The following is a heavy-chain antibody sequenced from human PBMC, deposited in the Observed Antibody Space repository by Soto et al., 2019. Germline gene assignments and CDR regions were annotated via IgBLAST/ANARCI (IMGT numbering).Heavy chain of an antibody. D-gene: IGHD3-3*01. V-gene: IGHV4-59*01. CDR2: IYYSGST. CDR3: ARDLRNFWSGTPDYYYYYMDV. CDR1: GGSISSYY. J-gene: IGHJ6*03. Sequence: SETLSLTCTVSGGSISSYYWSWIRQPPGKGLEWIGYIYYSGSTNYNPSLKSRVTISVDTSKNQFSLKLSSVTAADTAVYYCARDLRNFWSGTPDYYYYYMDVWGKGTTVTVSS.